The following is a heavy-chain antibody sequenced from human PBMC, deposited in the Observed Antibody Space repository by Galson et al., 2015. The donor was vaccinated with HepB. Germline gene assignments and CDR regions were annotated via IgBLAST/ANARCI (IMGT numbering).Heavy chain of an antibody. CDR2: ISSSSSYI. D-gene: IGHD4-17*01. CDR3: ARPDTYDYGDSWAAFDI. CDR1: GFTFSSYS. Sequence: SLRLSCAASGFTFSSYSMNWVRQAPGKGLEWVSSISSSSSYIYYADSVKGRFTISRDNAKNSLYLQMNSLRAEDTAVYYCARPDTYDYGDSWAAFDIWGQGTMVTVSS. J-gene: IGHJ3*02. V-gene: IGHV3-21*01.